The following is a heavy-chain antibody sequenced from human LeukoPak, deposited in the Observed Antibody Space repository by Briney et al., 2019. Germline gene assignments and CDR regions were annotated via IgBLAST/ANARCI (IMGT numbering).Heavy chain of an antibody. V-gene: IGHV4-59*01. CDR3: ARGQPAGYSSSWYPNWLDP. CDR1: GGSISSYY. J-gene: IGHJ5*02. CDR2: IYYSGST. D-gene: IGHD6-13*01. Sequence: PSETLSLTCTVSGGSISSYYWSWIRQPPGKGLEWIGYIYYSGSTNYNPSLKSRVTISVDTSKNQFSLKLSSVTAADTAVYYCARGQPAGYSSSWYPNWLDPWGQGTLVTVSS.